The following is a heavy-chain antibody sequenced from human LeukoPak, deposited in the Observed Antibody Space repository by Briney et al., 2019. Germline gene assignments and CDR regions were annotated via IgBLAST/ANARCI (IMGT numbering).Heavy chain of an antibody. CDR1: GGSISSYY. Sequence: SETLSLTCIVSGGSISSYYWSWIRQPPGKGLEWIGYIYYSGSTNYNPSLKSRVTISVDTSKNQFSLKPSSVTAGDTAVYYCASRLRYFDGLAFDIWGQGTMVTVSS. D-gene: IGHD3-9*01. J-gene: IGHJ3*02. V-gene: IGHV4-59*01. CDR2: IYYSGST. CDR3: ASRLRYFDGLAFDI.